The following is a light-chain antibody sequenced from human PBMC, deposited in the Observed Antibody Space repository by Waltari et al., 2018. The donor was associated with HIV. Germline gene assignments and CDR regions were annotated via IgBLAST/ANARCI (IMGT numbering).Light chain of an antibody. Sequence: EIVFTQSPAPLSFSPGDRATLSFRPSSTVNRYLSWYQQKPGQAPRLLIYDASSRATGIPARFSGSGSGTDFTLTISSLEPEDFAVYYCQQRNSWPRTFGQGTRVEGK. V-gene: IGKV3-11*01. CDR3: QQRNSWPRT. J-gene: IGKJ1*01. CDR1: STVNRY. CDR2: DAS.